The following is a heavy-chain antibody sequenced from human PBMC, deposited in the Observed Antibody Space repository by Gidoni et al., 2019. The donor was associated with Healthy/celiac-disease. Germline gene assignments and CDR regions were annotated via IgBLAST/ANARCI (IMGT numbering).Heavy chain of an antibody. CDR1: GGSISSSSYY. D-gene: IGHD3-16*01. J-gene: IGHJ4*02. CDR2: IYYSGST. V-gene: IGHV4-39*01. CDR3: ARHNIGGGNLSFDY. Sequence: QLQLQESGPGLVKPSETLSLTCTVSGGSISSSSYYWGWIRQPPGKGLEWIGSIYYSGSTYYNPSLKSRVTISVDTSKNQFSLKLSSVTAADTAVYYCARHNIGGGNLSFDYWGQGTLVTVSS.